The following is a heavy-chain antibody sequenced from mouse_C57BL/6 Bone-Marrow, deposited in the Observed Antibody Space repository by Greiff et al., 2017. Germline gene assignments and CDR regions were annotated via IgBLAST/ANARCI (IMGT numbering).Heavy chain of an antibody. CDR3: ARLRRHYYFDY. CDR2: IHPNSGST. CDR1: GYTFTSYW. D-gene: IGHD1-2*01. Sequence: QVQLQQPGAELVKPGASVKLSCKASGYTFTSYWMHWVKQRPGQGLEWIGMIHPNSGSTNYNEKFKSKATLTVDKSSSTAYMQLSSLTSEDSAVYYCARLRRHYYFDYWGQGTTLTVSS. V-gene: IGHV1-64*01. J-gene: IGHJ2*01.